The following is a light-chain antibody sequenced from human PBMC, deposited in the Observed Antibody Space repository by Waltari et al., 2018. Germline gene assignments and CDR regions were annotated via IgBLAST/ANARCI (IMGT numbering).Light chain of an antibody. Sequence: DIVMTQSPDSLAVSLGERATINCKSSQIVLSSSNNKNYLGRYQQKPGQPPKLLISWASTRESGVPDRFSGSGSGTDFTLTISSLQAEDVAVYYCQQCYSSPYTFGQGTKLEIK. CDR3: QQCYSSPYT. CDR1: QIVLSSSNNKNY. J-gene: IGKJ2*01. V-gene: IGKV4-1*01. CDR2: WAS.